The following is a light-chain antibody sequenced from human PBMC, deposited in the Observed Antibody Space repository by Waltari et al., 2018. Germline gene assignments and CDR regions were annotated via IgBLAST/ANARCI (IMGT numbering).Light chain of an antibody. CDR3: QSTDNSATYVV. CDR1: VLPKEH. Sequence: SYDLTQTPSVSVSPGQTARITCSGNVLPKEHYYWYQQKPGQAPLLVIYKDSERPSEIPERFSGSSSGTTATLTISGFLPEDEADYYCQSTDNSATYVVFGGGTKLTVL. CDR2: KDS. J-gene: IGLJ3*02. V-gene: IGLV3-25*03.